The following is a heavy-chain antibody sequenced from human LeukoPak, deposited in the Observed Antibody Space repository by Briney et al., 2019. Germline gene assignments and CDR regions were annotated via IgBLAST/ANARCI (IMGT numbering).Heavy chain of an antibody. D-gene: IGHD3-22*01. J-gene: IGHJ1*01. Sequence: GGSLRLSCTASAFTFSRYAMSWVRQAPGKGLEWVSAISGSGDNTYYADSVKGRFTISRDNAKNTVSLQMNSLRAEDTGVYYCARAPSEIGGYYPEYFRHWGQGTLVTVSS. CDR3: ARAPSEIGGYYPEYFRH. CDR1: AFTFSRYA. CDR2: ISGSGDNT. V-gene: IGHV3-23*01.